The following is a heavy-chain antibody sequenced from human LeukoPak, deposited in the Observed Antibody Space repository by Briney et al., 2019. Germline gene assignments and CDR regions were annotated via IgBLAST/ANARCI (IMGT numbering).Heavy chain of an antibody. CDR1: GGTFSSYD. CDR2: IILIFGTA. Sequence: SVKVSCKASGGTFSSYDISWVRQAPGQGLEWMGGIILIFGTANYAQKFQGRVTITADESTSTAYMELSSLRSEDTAVYYCARGPEVGATAGYYFDYWGQGTLVTVSS. CDR3: ARGPEVGATAGYYFDY. D-gene: IGHD1-26*01. J-gene: IGHJ4*02. V-gene: IGHV1-69*13.